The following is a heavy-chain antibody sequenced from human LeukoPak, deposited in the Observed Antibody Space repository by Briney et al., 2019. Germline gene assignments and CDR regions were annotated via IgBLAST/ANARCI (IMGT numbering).Heavy chain of an antibody. CDR1: GGSISSYY. Sequence: SETLSLTCTVSGGSISSYYWSWIRQPPGKGLEWIGDIYYSGSTNYNPSLKSRVTISVDTSKNQFSLKLSSVTAADTAVYYCASLYGSGSYSWFDPWGQGTLVTVSS. CDR2: IYYSGST. D-gene: IGHD3-10*01. CDR3: ASLYGSGSYSWFDP. V-gene: IGHV4-59*01. J-gene: IGHJ5*02.